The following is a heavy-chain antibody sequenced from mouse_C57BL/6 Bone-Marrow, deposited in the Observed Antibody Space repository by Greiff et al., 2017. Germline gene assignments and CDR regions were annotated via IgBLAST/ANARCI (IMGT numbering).Heavy chain of an antibody. V-gene: IGHV1-42*01. CDR1: GYSFTGYY. Sequence: EVQLQQSGPELVKPGASVKISCKASGYSFTGYYMNWVKQSPEKSLEWIGEINPSTGGTTYNQKFKAKATLTVDKSSSTAYMQLKSLTSEDSAVYYCARSPIYYLTAVLADYWGQGTSVTVSS. J-gene: IGHJ4*01. CDR3: ARSPIYYLTAVLADY. D-gene: IGHD2-1*01. CDR2: INPSTGGT.